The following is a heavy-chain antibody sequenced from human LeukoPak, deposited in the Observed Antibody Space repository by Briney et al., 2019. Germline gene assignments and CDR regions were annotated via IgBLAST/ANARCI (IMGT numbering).Heavy chain of an antibody. J-gene: IGHJ6*03. CDR1: GYTFTGYY. Sequence: ASVKVSCKASGYTFTGYYMHWVRQAPGQGLEWMGRINPNGGGTNYAQKFQGRVTMTRDTSISTAYMELSRLRSDDTAVYYCARGYSSVYYYYYMDVWGKGTTVTVSS. D-gene: IGHD6-19*01. CDR3: ARGYSSVYYYYYMDV. V-gene: IGHV1-2*06. CDR2: INPNGGGT.